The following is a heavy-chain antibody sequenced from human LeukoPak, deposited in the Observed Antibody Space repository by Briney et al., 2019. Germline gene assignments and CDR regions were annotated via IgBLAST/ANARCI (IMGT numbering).Heavy chain of an antibody. V-gene: IGHV3-73*01. CDR1: GFTFSGSA. CDR2: IRSKANSYAT. Sequence: GSLRLSCAASGFTFSGSAMHWVRQASGKGLEWVGRIRSKANSYATAYAASAKGRFTISRDDSKNTAYLQMNSPKTEDTAVYYCTSRGPIAAAPDYWGQGTLVTVSS. J-gene: IGHJ4*02. CDR3: TSRGPIAAAPDY. D-gene: IGHD6-13*01.